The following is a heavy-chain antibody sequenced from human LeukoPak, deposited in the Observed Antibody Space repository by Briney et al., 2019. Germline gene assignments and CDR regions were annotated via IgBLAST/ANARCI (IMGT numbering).Heavy chain of an antibody. CDR3: ARQVTVVRGVITSSP. CDR1: GYSFTSYW. V-gene: IGHV5-51*01. CDR2: IYPGDSDT. D-gene: IGHD3-10*01. Sequence: GESLKISCKGSGYSFTSYWIGWVRQMPGKGLEWMGIIYPGDSDTRYSPSFQGQVTISADKSISTAYLQWSSLKASDTAMYYCARQVTVVRGVITSSPWGQGTLVTVSS. J-gene: IGHJ5*02.